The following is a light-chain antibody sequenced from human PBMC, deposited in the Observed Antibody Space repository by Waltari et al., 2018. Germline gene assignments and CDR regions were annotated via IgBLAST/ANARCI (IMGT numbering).Light chain of an antibody. CDR2: DVN. Sequence: QSALTQPASVSASPGQSITISCTGTSGDIGGSDFVSWYQHHPGRAPKVLMFDVNHRPSGVSDRFSGSKSANTASLTISGLQAEDDADYYCSSPATNYVVVFGGGTKVTVL. CDR1: SGDIGGSDF. J-gene: IGLJ2*01. V-gene: IGLV2-14*01. CDR3: SSPATNYVVV.